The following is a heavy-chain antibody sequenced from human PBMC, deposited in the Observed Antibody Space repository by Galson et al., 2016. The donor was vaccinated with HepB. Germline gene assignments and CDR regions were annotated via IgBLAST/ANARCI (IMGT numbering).Heavy chain of an antibody. J-gene: IGHJ4*02. CDR3: ARHEADSGDFRGYFDY. CDR1: GFSFSSFW. Sequence: SLRLSCAASGFSFSSFWMSWVRQAPGKGLEWVGSTNELGTERYYVESVKGRFTILRANSKNSVYLRMNALSDEDTAVYYCARHEADSGDFRGYFDYWGQGTLVTVSS. V-gene: IGHV3-7*01. D-gene: IGHD4-17*01. CDR2: TNELGTER.